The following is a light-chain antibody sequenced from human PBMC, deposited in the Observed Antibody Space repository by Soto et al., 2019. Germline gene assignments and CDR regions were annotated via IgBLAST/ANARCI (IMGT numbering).Light chain of an antibody. CDR3: QQYGSSPVT. CDR2: RAS. V-gene: IGKV3-20*01. CDR1: QSVSSNY. Sequence: EIVLTQSPGTLSLSPGERATLSCRASQSVSSNYLAWYQQKPGQAPKVLIYRASIRATGVPDRFTGSGSGTDFTLTISSLQSEDFAVYYCQQYGSSPVTFGQGTRLEIK. J-gene: IGKJ5*01.